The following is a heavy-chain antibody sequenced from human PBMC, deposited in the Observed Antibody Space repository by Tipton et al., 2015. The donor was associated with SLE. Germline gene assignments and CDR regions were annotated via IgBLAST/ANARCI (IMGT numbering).Heavy chain of an antibody. V-gene: IGHV3-30*02. Sequence: QLVQSGGGVVQPGGSLRLSCAASGFTFSSYDMHWVRQAPGKGLEWVAFIRYDGSNKYYADSVKGRFTISRDNAKNSLYLQMNSLRAEDTALYYCAKSGGRYYGSGTYYNKNYMDVWGKGTTVTVSS. J-gene: IGHJ6*03. D-gene: IGHD3-10*01. CDR3: AKSGGRYYGSGTYYNKNYMDV. CDR1: GFTFSSYD. CDR2: IRYDGSNK.